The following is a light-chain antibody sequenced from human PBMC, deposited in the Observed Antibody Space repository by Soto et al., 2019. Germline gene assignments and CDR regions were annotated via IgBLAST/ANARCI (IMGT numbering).Light chain of an antibody. Sequence: QSALTQPASVSGSPGQSITISCTGASTDVGSYNLVSWYQQHPGKAPILLIYEVSKRPSGVSDRFSGAKSGNTASLTLSGLQAEDEADYYCCSYAGSRPWVFGGGTQLTVL. CDR1: STDVGSYNL. V-gene: IGLV2-23*02. CDR2: EVS. CDR3: CSYAGSRPWV. J-gene: IGLJ3*02.